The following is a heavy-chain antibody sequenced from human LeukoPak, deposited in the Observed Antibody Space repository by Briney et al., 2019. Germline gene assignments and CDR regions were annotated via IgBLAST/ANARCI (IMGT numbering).Heavy chain of an antibody. D-gene: IGHD3-22*01. Sequence: PSQTLSLTCTVSGGSISSGGYYWNWIRQHPGKGLEWIGYTYYTGSTYYNPSLKSRVTISVDTSKNQFSLKLSSVTAADTAVYYCSRDNRDDYYDSSGYFGAFDIWGQGTMVTVSS. CDR2: TYYTGST. CDR1: GGSISSGGYY. J-gene: IGHJ3*02. CDR3: SRDNRDDYYDSSGYFGAFDI. V-gene: IGHV4-31*03.